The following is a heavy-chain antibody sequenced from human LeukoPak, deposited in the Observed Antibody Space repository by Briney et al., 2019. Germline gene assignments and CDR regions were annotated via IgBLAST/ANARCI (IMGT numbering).Heavy chain of an antibody. CDR1: GGSFSGYY. CDR2: INHSGST. J-gene: IGHJ4*02. D-gene: IGHD1-26*01. CDR3: AGRPSGSYFGLDY. Sequence: PSQTLSLTCAVYGGSFSGYYWTWIRQPPGKGLEWIGEINHSGSTNYNSSLKSRVTISIDTSKNHFSLKLTSVTAADTAVYYCAGRPSGSYFGLDYWGQGTLVTVSS. V-gene: IGHV4-34*01.